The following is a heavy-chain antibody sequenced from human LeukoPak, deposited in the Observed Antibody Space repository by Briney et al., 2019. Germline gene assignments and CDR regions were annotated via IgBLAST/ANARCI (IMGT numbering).Heavy chain of an antibody. Sequence: GGSLRLSCAASGFAFSSSWMTWVRQVPGKGLEWVANIKQDGSEKYYVDSVKGRFTISRDNAKNSLYLQMNSLRAEDTAVYYCARDRWSLLWLDAFDIWGQGTMVTVSS. CDR1: GFAFSSSW. CDR3: ARDRWSLLWLDAFDI. J-gene: IGHJ3*02. D-gene: IGHD3-10*01. CDR2: IKQDGSEK. V-gene: IGHV3-7*01.